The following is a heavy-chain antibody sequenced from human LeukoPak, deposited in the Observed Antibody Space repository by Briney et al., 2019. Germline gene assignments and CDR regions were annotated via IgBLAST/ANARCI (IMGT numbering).Heavy chain of an antibody. CDR2: ISGYNGNT. CDR1: GYTFTSYG. J-gene: IGHJ6*03. V-gene: IGHV1-18*01. Sequence: ASVKVSCKASGYTFTSYGISWVRQAPGQGLEWMGWISGYNGNTYYAQKFQGRVTMTTDTSTSTAYMELRSLRSDDTAVYYCASLGYCSGGSCPPVESYYYMDVWGKGTTVTVSS. D-gene: IGHD2-15*01. CDR3: ASLGYCSGGSCPPVESYYYMDV.